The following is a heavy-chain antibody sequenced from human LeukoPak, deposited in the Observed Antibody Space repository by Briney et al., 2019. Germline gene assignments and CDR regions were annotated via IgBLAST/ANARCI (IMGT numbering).Heavy chain of an antibody. CDR2: IRPDGGQK. CDR3: ASQYGDDY. V-gene: IGHV3-7*01. Sequence: GGSLRLSCAACGFTFGNHWMSWVRQAPGKGLEWVAAIRPDGGQKNYVDSVKGRFTISRDNPKNSLYLQMDSLRAEDTAVYFCASQYGDDYWGQGTLVTVSS. J-gene: IGHJ4*02. D-gene: IGHD4-17*01. CDR1: GFTFGNHW.